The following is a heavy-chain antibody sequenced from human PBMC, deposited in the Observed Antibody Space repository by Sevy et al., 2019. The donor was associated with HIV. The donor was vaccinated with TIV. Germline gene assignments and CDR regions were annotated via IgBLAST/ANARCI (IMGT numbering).Heavy chain of an antibody. Sequence: GGSLRLSCAASGFTFSDYYMSWIRQAPGKGLEWVSYISSSGSTIYYADSVKGRFTISRDNAKNSLYLQMNSLRAEDTAEYYCARSHSALSRYKDYSGGKYYGMDVWGQGTTVTVSS. D-gene: IGHD2-15*01. CDR3: ARSHSALSRYKDYSGGKYYGMDV. V-gene: IGHV3-11*01. CDR2: ISSSGSTI. CDR1: GFTFSDYY. J-gene: IGHJ6*02.